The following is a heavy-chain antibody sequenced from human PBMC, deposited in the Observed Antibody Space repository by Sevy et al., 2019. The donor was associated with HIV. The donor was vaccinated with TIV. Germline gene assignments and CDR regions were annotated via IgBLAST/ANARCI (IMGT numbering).Heavy chain of an antibody. CDR3: VGGDINAPRTLLSFDI. Sequence: ASVKVSCKTTGYIFSDYNMHWVRQAPGQGLEWMALINPNSGVTIYAHNFRGRVSVTRDTSMSTAYMELSGLTSDDTAVYYCVGGDINAPRTLLSFDIWGQGTMVTVSS. V-gene: IGHV1-2*06. CDR2: INPNSGVT. J-gene: IGHJ3*02. D-gene: IGHD3-3*01. CDR1: GYIFSDYN.